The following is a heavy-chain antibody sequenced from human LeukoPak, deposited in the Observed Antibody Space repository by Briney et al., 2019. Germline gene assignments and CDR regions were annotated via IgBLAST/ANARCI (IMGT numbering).Heavy chain of an antibody. Sequence: PGRSLRLSCAASGSTFSPYGMHWVRQAPGKGLEWVGLISSDGSNKYYADSVKGRFTISRDNSKNTLYLQMNSLRTEDTAVYYCAKASVGITGGYFDYWGQGTLVTVSS. J-gene: IGHJ4*02. CDR3: AKASVGITGGYFDY. D-gene: IGHD7-27*01. V-gene: IGHV3-30*18. CDR2: ISSDGSNK. CDR1: GSTFSPYG.